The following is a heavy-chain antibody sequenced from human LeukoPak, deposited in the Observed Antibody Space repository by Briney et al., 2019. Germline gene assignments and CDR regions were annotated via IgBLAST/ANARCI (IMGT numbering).Heavy chain of an antibody. J-gene: IGHJ5*02. CDR1: GGSFGGYY. CDR2: INHSGST. CDR3: ARGSYCSSTSCRTGDWFDP. Sequence: KPSETLSLTCAVYGGSFGGYYWSWIRQPPGKGLEWIGEINHSGSTNYNPSLKSRVTISVDTSKNQFSLKLSSVTAADTAVYYCARGSYCSSTSCRTGDWFDPWGQGTLVTVSS. V-gene: IGHV4-34*01. D-gene: IGHD2-2*01.